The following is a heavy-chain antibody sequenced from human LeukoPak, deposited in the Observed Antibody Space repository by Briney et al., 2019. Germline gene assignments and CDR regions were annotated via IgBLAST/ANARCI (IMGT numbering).Heavy chain of an antibody. CDR2: ISYDGGNK. CDR3: AGTYYYGSGSFEY. D-gene: IGHD3-10*01. V-gene: IGHV3-30*03. J-gene: IGHJ4*02. CDR1: GFTFSSYG. Sequence: PGGSLRLSCAASGFTFSSYGMHWVRQAPGKGLEWVAVISYDGGNKYYADSVKGRFTISRDNSKNTLYLQMNSLRAEDTAVYYCAGTYYYGSGSFEYWGQGTLVTVSS.